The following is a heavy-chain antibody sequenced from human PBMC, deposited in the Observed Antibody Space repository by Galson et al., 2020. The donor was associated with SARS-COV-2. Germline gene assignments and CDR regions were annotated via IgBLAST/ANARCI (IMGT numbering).Heavy chain of an antibody. D-gene: IGHD6-19*01. CDR3: ARGDNSGLYPLFYFDG. J-gene: IGHJ4*02. CDR2: TYHRSKWYN. CDR1: GDSVSSTNAA. V-gene: IGHV6-1*01. Sequence: SQTLSLTCAISGDSVSSTNAAWNWIRQSPSRGLEWLGRTYHRSKWYNDYAVSVKSRITIYADTSKNRFSLQLNSVTPEDTAVYYCARGDNSGLYPLFYFDGWAQGTLVTVSS.